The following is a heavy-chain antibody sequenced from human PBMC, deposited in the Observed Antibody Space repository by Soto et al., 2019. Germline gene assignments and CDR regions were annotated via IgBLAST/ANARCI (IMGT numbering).Heavy chain of an antibody. CDR1: GFTFSSYW. CDR2: IKQDGSEK. Sequence: EVQLVESGGGLVQPGGSLRLSCAASGFTFSSYWMSWVRQAPGKGLEWVANIKQDGSEKYYEDSVKGRFTISRDNAKNSLYLQMNSLRAEDTAVYYCARARLLIPSHSNYFDFWGQGTLVTVSS. V-gene: IGHV3-7*01. D-gene: IGHD3-16*01. J-gene: IGHJ4*02. CDR3: ARARLLIPSHSNYFDF.